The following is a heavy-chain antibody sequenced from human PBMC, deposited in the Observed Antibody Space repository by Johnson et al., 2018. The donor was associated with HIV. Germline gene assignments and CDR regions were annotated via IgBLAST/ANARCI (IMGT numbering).Heavy chain of an antibody. J-gene: IGHJ3*02. Sequence: QMLLVESGGGLVKPGGSLRLSCEASGFIFSDSYMSWIRQAPGKGLEWVSYISGSGLTMYYADSVKGRFTISRDNSKNTRYLQMNSLRAEDTAVYYCARDRVPAAIGLASRGAFDIWGQGTMVTVSS. CDR2: ISGSGLTM. CDR1: GFIFSDSY. D-gene: IGHD2-2*02. V-gene: IGHV3-11*04. CDR3: ARDRVPAAIGLASRGAFDI.